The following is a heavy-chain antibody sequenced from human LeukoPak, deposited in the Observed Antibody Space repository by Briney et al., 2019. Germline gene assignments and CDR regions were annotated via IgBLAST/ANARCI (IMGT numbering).Heavy chain of an antibody. CDR3: ASTDYYDSSGYYNNWFDP. CDR1: GGTFSSYA. CDR2: IIPILGIA. D-gene: IGHD3-22*01. J-gene: IGHJ5*02. Sequence: SVNVSCKASGGTFSSYAISWVRQAPGQGLEWMGRIIPILGIANYAQKFQGRVTITADKSTSTAYMELSSLRSEDTAVYYCASTDYYDSSGYYNNWFDPWGQGTLVTVSS. V-gene: IGHV1-69*04.